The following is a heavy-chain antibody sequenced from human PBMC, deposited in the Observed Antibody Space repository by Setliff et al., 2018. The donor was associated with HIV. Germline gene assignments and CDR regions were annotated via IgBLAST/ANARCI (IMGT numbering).Heavy chain of an antibody. V-gene: IGHV4-34*01. J-gene: IGHJ2*01. CDR2: ISPSGTT. CDR3: ARDHRLPGVQPPYWYFEL. Sequence: PSETLSLTCAVYGGSLSDSYYNWIRQPPGKGLAWIGQISPSGTTSYNSSLKSRVVMSVDTSKNQFSLTLTSLTAADTAVYYCARDHRLPGVQPPYWYFELWGRGTLVTVSS. CDR1: GGSLSDSY. D-gene: IGHD3-10*01.